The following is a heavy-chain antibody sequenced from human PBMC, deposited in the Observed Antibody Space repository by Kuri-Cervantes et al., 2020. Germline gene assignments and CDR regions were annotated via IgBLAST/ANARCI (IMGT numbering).Heavy chain of an antibody. D-gene: IGHD1-26*01. Sequence: LSLTCAASGFTYIIYWMNWVRQAPGKGLEWVANIKQDGSEKYYVDSVKGRFTISRDNAKNSLYLQMNSLRAEDTAVYYCARSWELLGWFDPWGQGTLVTVSS. V-gene: IGHV3-7*03. CDR2: IKQDGSEK. CDR1: GFTYIIYW. J-gene: IGHJ5*02. CDR3: ARSWELLGWFDP.